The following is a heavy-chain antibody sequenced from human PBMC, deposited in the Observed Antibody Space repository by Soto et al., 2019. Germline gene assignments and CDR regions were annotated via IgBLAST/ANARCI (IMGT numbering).Heavy chain of an antibody. CDR2: ISYDGSNK. CDR1: GFTFSSYA. V-gene: IGHV3-30*14. Sequence: QVQLVESGGGVVQPGRSLRLSCAASGFTFSSYAMHWVRQAPGKGLEWVAVISYDGSNKYYADSVKGRFTISRDNSKNTLYLQMNSLIAADMAVYYCAREGLIFGMVVAWFDPWGQGTLVTVSS. CDR3: AREGLIFGMVVAWFDP. D-gene: IGHD3-3*01. J-gene: IGHJ5*02.